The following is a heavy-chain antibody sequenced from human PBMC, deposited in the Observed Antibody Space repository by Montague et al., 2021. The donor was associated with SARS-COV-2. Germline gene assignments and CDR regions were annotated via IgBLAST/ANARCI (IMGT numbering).Heavy chain of an antibody. CDR3: ARDDIVLQGVTKGMDV. V-gene: IGHV4-39*07. Sequence: SETLSLTCTVDGGSIISSNYYWGWIRQPPGKWLVWIGNRYYSGSTYYNPSLKSRVTISIDTSKNQFSLKLSSVTAADTAVYYCARDDIVLQGVTKGMDVWGQGTTVTVSS. CDR1: GGSIISSNYY. D-gene: IGHD3-10*01. CDR2: RYYSGST. J-gene: IGHJ6*02.